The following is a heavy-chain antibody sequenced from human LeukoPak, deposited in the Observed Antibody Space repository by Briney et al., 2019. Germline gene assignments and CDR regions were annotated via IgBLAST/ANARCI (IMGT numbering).Heavy chain of an antibody. Sequence: QTGGSLRLSCAASGFTFSSYAMHWVRQAPGKGLEYVSAISSNGGSTYYANSVKGRFIISRDNSKNTLYLQMGSLRAEDMAVYYCARHGHYDFWSGYSLDYWGQGTLVTVSS. J-gene: IGHJ4*02. CDR2: ISSNGGST. CDR3: ARHGHYDFWSGYSLDY. V-gene: IGHV3-64*01. CDR1: GFTFSSYA. D-gene: IGHD3-3*01.